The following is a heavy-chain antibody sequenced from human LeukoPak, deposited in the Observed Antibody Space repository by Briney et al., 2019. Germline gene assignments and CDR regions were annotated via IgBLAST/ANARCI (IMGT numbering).Heavy chain of an antibody. D-gene: IGHD6-6*01. CDR1: GGSISSSSYY. CDR2: IYYSGST. J-gene: IGHJ4*02. CDR3: ARTSYSSSSFPFDY. Sequence: SETLSLTCTVSGGSISSSSYYWGWIRQPPGKGLEWIGSIYYSGSTYYNPSLKSRVTISVDTSKNQFSLKLSSVTAADTAVYYCARTSYSSSSFPFDYWGQGTLVTVSS. V-gene: IGHV4-39*01.